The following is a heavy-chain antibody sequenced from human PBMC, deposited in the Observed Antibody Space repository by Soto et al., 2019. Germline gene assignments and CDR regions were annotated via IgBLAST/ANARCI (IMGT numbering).Heavy chain of an antibody. CDR2: TYYRSKWYN. CDR3: ARQLMPTANNWFDP. V-gene: IGHV6-1*01. J-gene: IGHJ5*02. D-gene: IGHD4-17*01. CDR1: GDSVSSNSAA. Sequence: SQTLSLTCVISGDSVSSNSAAWNWIRQSPSRGLEWLGRTYYRSKWYNDYAVSVKSRITINPDTSKNQFSLQLNSVTPEDTALYYCARQLMPTANNWFDPWGQGTLVTVSS.